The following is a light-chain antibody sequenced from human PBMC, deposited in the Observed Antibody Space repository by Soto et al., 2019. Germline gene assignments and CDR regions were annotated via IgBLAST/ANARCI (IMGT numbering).Light chain of an antibody. CDR2: GAS. Sequence: EIVLTQCPGTLSLSPGERATLSCRASQSVSSSYLAWYQQKPGQAPRLLIYGASSRATGIPDRFSGSGSGTDFTLTISRLEPEDFAVYYCQQYKGTFGQGTKVDIK. J-gene: IGKJ1*01. CDR3: QQYKGT. CDR1: QSVSSSY. V-gene: IGKV3-20*01.